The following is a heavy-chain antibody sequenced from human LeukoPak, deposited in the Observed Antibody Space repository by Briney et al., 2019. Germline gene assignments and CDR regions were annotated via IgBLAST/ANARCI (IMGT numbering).Heavy chain of an antibody. CDR2: IYYSGST. CDR1: GGSISSYY. D-gene: IGHD6-6*01. Sequence: PSETLSLTCTVSGGSISSYYWSWIRQPPGKGLEWIGYIYYSGSTNYNPSLKSRVTISVDTSKNQFSLKLSSVTAADTAVYYCAREGSSTNHFDYWGQGTLVTVSS. V-gene: IGHV4-59*01. CDR3: AREGSSTNHFDY. J-gene: IGHJ4*02.